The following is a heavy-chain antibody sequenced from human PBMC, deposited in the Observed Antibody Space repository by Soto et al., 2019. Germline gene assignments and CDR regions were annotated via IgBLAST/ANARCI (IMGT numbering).Heavy chain of an antibody. J-gene: IGHJ6*02. D-gene: IGHD3-3*02. CDR1: GFTFSSYA. V-gene: IGHV3-30*04. CDR2: ISYDGKHK. CDR3: ARDYISFVPPGMDG. Sequence: QVQLVESGGGVVQPGRSLRLSCAASGFTFSSYAIHWVRQAPGKGLQWVAVISYDGKHKYYADSVKGRFTISRDNSNDTLYLQMNSLRTEDTAVYYCARDYISFVPPGMDGWGQGTTVTVSS.